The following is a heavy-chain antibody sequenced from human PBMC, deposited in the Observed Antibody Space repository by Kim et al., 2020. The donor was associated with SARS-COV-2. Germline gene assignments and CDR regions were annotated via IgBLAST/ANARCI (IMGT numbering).Heavy chain of an antibody. V-gene: IGHV4-39*01. CDR3: ARRPDAFDI. CDR2: GNP. Sequence: GNPDDNPSLKSRVTISVDTSKNQFSLKLSSVTAADTAVYYCARRPDAFDIWGQGTMVTVSS. J-gene: IGHJ3*02.